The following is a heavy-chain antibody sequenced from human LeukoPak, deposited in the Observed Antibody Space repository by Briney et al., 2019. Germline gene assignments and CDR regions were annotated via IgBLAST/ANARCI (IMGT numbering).Heavy chain of an antibody. CDR2: ISWNSGSI. J-gene: IGHJ3*02. CDR1: GFTFDDYA. V-gene: IGHV3-9*01. CDR3: ARGGSYLSAFDI. D-gene: IGHD1-26*01. Sequence: GGSLRPSCAASGFTFDDYAMHWVRQAPGKGLEWVSGISWNSGSIGYADSVKGRFTISRDNSKNTLYLQMNSLRAEDTAVYYCARGGSYLSAFDIWGQGTMVTVSS.